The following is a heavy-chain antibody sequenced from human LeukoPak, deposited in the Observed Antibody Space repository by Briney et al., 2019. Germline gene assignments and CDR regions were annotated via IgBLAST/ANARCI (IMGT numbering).Heavy chain of an antibody. CDR1: GFTFDDYA. CDR2: ISWNSGSI. J-gene: IGHJ4*02. CDR3: AKDTGSSGPFDY. V-gene: IGHV3-9*01. Sequence: GGSLRLSCAASGFTFDDYAMHWVRQAPGKGLEWVSGISWNSGSIGYADSVKGRLTISRDNAKNSLYLQMDSLRAEDTALYYCAKDTGSSGPFDYWGQGTLVTVSS. D-gene: IGHD6-19*01.